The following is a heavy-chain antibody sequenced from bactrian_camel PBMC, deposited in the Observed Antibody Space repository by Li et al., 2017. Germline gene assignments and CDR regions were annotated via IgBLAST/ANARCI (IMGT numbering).Heavy chain of an antibody. CDR3: AADQWAFGLGNAYRY. V-gene: IGHV3S53*01. Sequence: LVESGGGSVQAGGSLTLPCTASQSTYRSICMAWFRQAPGSQRETVATVDSNGVTKVAGSVKGRFTISKDNAKNTLYLQMDSLKPEDTAMYYCAADQWAFGLGNAYRYWGQGTQVTVS. D-gene: IGHD2*01. J-gene: IGHJ4*01. CDR2: VDSNGVT. CDR1: QSTYRSIC.